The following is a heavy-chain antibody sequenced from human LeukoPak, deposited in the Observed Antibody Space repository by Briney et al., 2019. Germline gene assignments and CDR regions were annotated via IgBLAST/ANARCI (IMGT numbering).Heavy chain of an antibody. Sequence: SETLSLTCTVSGASISSYYWGWIRQPPGKGLEWIGSIYYSGSTYYNPSLKSRVTISVDTSKNQFSLKLSSVTAADTAVYYCARSYHPRGAVAVPFDYWGQGTLVTVSS. D-gene: IGHD6-19*01. V-gene: IGHV4-39*07. J-gene: IGHJ4*02. CDR2: IYYSGST. CDR1: GASISSYY. CDR3: ARSYHPRGAVAVPFDY.